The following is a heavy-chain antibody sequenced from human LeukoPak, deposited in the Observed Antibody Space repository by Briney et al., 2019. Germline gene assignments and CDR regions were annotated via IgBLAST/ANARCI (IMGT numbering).Heavy chain of an antibody. V-gene: IGHV3-53*01. CDR2: LYSGGFT. CDR1: GFSVSDNY. J-gene: IGHJ6*03. Sequence: PGGSLRLSCAASGFSVSDNYMSWVRQAPGKGLEWVSVLYSGGFTHYANSVKGRFTISRDNSKNTLYLQMNSLRAEDTAVYYCAREGRDYYYIDIWGTGTTVTISS. CDR3: AREGRDYYYIDI.